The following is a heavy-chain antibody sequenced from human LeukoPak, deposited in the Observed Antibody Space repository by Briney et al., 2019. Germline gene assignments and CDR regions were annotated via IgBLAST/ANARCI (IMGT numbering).Heavy chain of an antibody. CDR3: ASKRLGYCSSTSCYM. Sequence: PGGSLRLSCAASGFTFDDYGMSWVRQAPGKGLEWVSGINWNGGSTGYADSVKGRFTISRDNAKNSLYLQMNSLRAEDTALYYCASKRLGYCSSTSCYMWGQGTLVTVSS. J-gene: IGHJ4*02. CDR1: GFTFDDYG. V-gene: IGHV3-20*04. D-gene: IGHD2-2*02. CDR2: INWNGGST.